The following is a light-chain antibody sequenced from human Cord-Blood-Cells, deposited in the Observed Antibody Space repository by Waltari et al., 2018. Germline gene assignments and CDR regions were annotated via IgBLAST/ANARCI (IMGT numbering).Light chain of an antibody. J-gene: IGKJ1*01. V-gene: IGKV3-20*01. CDR1: QSVSSSY. Sequence: EIVLTQSPGTLSLSPGERATLSCRASQSVSSSYLAWYQQKPGQAPSLLIYGASSRATGIPDRFSGSRSGTDFALTISRLEPEDFAVYYCQQYGSSPWTFGQGTKVEIK. CDR3: QQYGSSPWT. CDR2: GAS.